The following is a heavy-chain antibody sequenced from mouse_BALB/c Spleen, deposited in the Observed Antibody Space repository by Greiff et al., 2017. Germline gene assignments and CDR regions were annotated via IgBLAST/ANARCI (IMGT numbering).Heavy chain of an antibody. V-gene: IGHV1-9*01. Sequence: QVQLQQSGAELMKPGASVKISCKATGYTFSTYWIEWVKQRPGHGLEWIGEILPGSGSTNYNEKFKDKATFTADTSSNTAYIQLSSLTSEDSAVYYCAREGRYFDVWGAGTTVTVSS. D-gene: IGHD3-3*01. CDR2: ILPGSGST. J-gene: IGHJ1*01. CDR3: AREGRYFDV. CDR1: GYTFSTYW.